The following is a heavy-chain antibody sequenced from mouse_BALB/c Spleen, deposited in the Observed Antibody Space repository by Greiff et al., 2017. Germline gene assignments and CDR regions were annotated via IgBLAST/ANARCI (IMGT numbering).Heavy chain of an antibody. J-gene: IGHJ2*01. CDR3: TRGGNYY. Sequence: EVKLMESGGGLVKPGGSLKLSCAASGFTFSSYTMSWVRQTPEKRLEWVATISSGGSYTYYPDSVKGRFTISRDNAKNTLYLQMSSLKSEDTAMYYCTRGGNYYWGQGTTLTVSS. CDR2: ISSGGSYT. D-gene: IGHD2-1*01. V-gene: IGHV5-6-4*01. CDR1: GFTFSSYT.